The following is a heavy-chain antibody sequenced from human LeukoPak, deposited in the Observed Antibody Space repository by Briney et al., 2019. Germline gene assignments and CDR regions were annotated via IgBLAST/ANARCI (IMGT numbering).Heavy chain of an antibody. CDR3: ARHRSGYYFDY. D-gene: IGHD3-3*01. Sequence: PSETLSLTCAVSGGSISSKNWWSWVRQPPGKGLEWIGEIYYSGSTYYNPSLKSRVTISVDTSKNQFSLKLSSVTAADTAVYYCARHRSGYYFDYWGQGTLVTVSS. J-gene: IGHJ4*02. CDR2: IYYSGST. CDR1: GGSISSKNW. V-gene: IGHV4-4*02.